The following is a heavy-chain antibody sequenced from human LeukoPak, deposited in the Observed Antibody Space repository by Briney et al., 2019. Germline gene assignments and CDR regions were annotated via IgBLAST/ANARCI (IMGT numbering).Heavy chain of an antibody. V-gene: IGHV4-38-2*01. J-gene: IGHJ4*02. Sequence: PSETLSLTCAVSSYSISSGSYWGWIRQSPGKGLEWVGSIFHSGNSYYNPSLKSRLTMSVDKSKNQFSLKLTSVTAADTALYYCARVTYVDDMLYQYFDYWGQGILVTVSS. CDR2: IFHSGNS. CDR1: SYSISSGSY. D-gene: IGHD4-17*01. CDR3: ARVTYVDDMLYQYFDY.